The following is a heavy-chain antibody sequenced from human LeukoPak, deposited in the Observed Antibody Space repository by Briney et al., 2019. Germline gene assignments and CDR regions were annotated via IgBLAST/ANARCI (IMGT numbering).Heavy chain of an antibody. V-gene: IGHV3-7*01. D-gene: IGHD6-19*01. CDR2: IKQDGSEK. Sequence: GGSLRLSCAASGFTFSSFWMGWVRQAPGKGLEWVATIKQDGSEKYSVDSVKGRFTISRDNAKNSLYLQMNSLRAEDMAVYFCARDTSSAWYGLIDYWGQGSLVTVSS. J-gene: IGHJ4*02. CDR3: ARDTSSAWYGLIDY. CDR1: GFTFSSFW.